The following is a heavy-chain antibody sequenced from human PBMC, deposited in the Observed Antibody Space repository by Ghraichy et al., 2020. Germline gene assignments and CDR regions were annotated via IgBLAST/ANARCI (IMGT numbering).Heavy chain of an antibody. CDR3: ARSEPYSSSWLAGNYYGMDV. V-gene: IGHV1-18*04. CDR2: ISAYNGNT. D-gene: IGHD6-13*01. Sequence: ASVKVSCKASGYTFTSYGISWVRQAPGQGLEWMGWISAYNGNTNYAQKVQGRVTMTTDTSTSTAYMELRSLRSDDTAVYYCARSEPYSSSWLAGNYYGMDVWGQGTTVTVSS. CDR1: GYTFTSYG. J-gene: IGHJ6*02.